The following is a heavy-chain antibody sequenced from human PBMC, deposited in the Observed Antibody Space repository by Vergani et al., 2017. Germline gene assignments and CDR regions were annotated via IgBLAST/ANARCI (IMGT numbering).Heavy chain of an antibody. V-gene: IGHV4-34*01. Sequence: QVQLQQWGAGLLKPSETLSLTCAVYGGSFSGYYWSWIRQPPGKGLEWIGYIYYSGSTYYNPSLKSRVTISVDTSKNQFSLKLSSVTAADTAVYYCARTRYDSSGYYLGYWGQGTLVTVSS. CDR3: ARTRYDSSGYYLGY. CDR1: GGSFSGYY. D-gene: IGHD3-22*01. J-gene: IGHJ4*02. CDR2: IYYSGST.